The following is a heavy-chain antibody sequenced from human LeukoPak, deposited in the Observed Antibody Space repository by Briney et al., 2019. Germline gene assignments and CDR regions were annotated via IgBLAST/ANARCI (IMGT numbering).Heavy chain of an antibody. CDR1: GGSISSYY. D-gene: IGHD3-10*01. J-gene: IGHJ4*02. CDR2: IYYSGST. V-gene: IGHV4-59*01. Sequence: NASETLSLTCTVSGGSISSYYWSWIRQPPGKGLEWIGYIYYSGSTNYNPSLKSRVTISLDTSKNQFSLKLSSVTAADTAVYYCAMAGGSGTYYVDYWGQGTLVTVSS. CDR3: AMAGGSGTYYVDY.